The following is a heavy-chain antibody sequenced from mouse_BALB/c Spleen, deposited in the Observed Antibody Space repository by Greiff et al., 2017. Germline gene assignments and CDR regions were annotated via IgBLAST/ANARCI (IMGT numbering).Heavy chain of an antibody. CDR3: ARSDGYYAPFDY. Sequence: VQLKQSGPELMKPGASVKISCKASGYSFTSYYMHWVKQSHGKSLEWIGYIDPFNGGTSYNQKFKGKATLTVDKSSSTAYMHLSSLTSEDSAVYYCARSDGYYAPFDYWGQGTTLTVSS. CDR2: IDPFNGGT. CDR1: GYSFTSYY. V-gene: IGHV1S135*01. D-gene: IGHD2-3*01. J-gene: IGHJ2*01.